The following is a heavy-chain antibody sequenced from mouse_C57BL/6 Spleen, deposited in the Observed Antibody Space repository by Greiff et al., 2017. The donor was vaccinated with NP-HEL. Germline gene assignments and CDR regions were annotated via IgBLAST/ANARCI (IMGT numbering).Heavy chain of an antibody. Sequence: VQLQQPGAELVMPGASVKLSCKASGYTFTSYWMHWVKQRPGQGLEWIGEIDPSDSYTNYNQKFKGKSTLTVDKSSSTAYMQLSSLTSEDSAVYYCARLYGSSLYWYFDVWGTGTTVTVSS. V-gene: IGHV1-69*01. CDR3: ARLYGSSLYWYFDV. CDR1: GYTFTSYW. J-gene: IGHJ1*03. D-gene: IGHD1-1*01. CDR2: IDPSDSYT.